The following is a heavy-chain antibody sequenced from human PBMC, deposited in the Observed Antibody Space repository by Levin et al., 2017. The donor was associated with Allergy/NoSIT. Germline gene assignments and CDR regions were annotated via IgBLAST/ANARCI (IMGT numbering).Heavy chain of an antibody. J-gene: IGHJ6*02. CDR3: ARVRVILTGYYRGSQASYYYGMDV. Sequence: SQTLSLTCAVYGGSFSDYNWSWIRQPPGKGLQWIGEITHSGSTTYTPSLKSRVTILVDTSKNETSLRLSSATAADTAVYYCARVRVILTGYYRGSQASYYYGMDVWGQGTTVTVSS. D-gene: IGHD3-9*01. CDR1: GGSFSDYN. CDR2: ITHSGST. V-gene: IGHV4-34*01.